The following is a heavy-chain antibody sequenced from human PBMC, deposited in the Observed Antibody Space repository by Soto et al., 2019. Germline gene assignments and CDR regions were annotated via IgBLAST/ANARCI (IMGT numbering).Heavy chain of an antibody. D-gene: IGHD5-12*01. V-gene: IGHV4-39*01. CDR3: ARLRGDSYFYYYMDV. CDR1: GGPIRSSNYY. Sequence: QLQLQESGPGLVKPSETLSLTCTVSGGPIRSSNYYWGWIRQPPGKGLEWIGNIYYSGTINYNPSLKSRVTISMDTSKNQFSLRVNSVTAADTAVYYCARLRGDSYFYYYMDVWGKGTTVTVSS. CDR2: IYYSGTI. J-gene: IGHJ6*03.